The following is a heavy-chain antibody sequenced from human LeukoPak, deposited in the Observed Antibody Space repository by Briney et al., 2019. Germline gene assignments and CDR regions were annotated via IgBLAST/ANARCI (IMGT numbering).Heavy chain of an antibody. D-gene: IGHD6-13*01. CDR2: IYTSGST. J-gene: IGHJ6*03. CDR3: ARGGIAAAGKRGYYYYYMDV. Sequence: SETLSLTCTVSGGSISSYYWSWIRQPAGKGLEWIGRIYTSGSTNYNPSLKSRVTMSVDTSKNQFSLKLSSVTAADTAVYYCARGGIAAAGKRGYYYYYMDVWGKGTTVTVSS. CDR1: GGSISSYY. V-gene: IGHV4-4*07.